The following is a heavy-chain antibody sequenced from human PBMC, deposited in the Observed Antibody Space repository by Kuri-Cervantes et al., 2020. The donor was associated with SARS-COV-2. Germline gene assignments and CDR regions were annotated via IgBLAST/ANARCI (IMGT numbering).Heavy chain of an antibody. J-gene: IGHJ3*02. V-gene: IGHV3-11*03. CDR1: GFTFSDYY. CDR3: ASFGSGWYDDAFDI. Sequence: GESLKISCAASGFTFSDYYMSWIRQAPGKGLEWVSYISSSSSYTNYADSVKGRFTISRDNAKNSLYLQMNSLRAEDTAVYYRASFGSGWYDDAFDIWGQGTMVTVSS. D-gene: IGHD6-19*01. CDR2: ISSSSSYT.